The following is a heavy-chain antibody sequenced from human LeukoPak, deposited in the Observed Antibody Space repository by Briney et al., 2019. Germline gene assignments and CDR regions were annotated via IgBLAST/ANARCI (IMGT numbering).Heavy chain of an antibody. D-gene: IGHD6-19*01. CDR1: GYSFTSYA. Sequence: ASVKVSCKASGYSFTSYAMNWVRQAPGQGLEWMGWINANTGNPTYAQGFTGRCVFSLDTSVSTAYLQISSLKAEDTAVYSCARVAEYSSGWYDPFDYWGQGTLVTVSS. CDR2: INANTGNP. J-gene: IGHJ4*02. V-gene: IGHV7-4-1*02. CDR3: ARVAEYSSGWYDPFDY.